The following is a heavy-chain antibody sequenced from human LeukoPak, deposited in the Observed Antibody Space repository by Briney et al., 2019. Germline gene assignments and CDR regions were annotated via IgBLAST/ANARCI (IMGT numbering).Heavy chain of an antibody. V-gene: IGHV4-31*03. CDR2: IYYSGST. Sequence: PSETLSLTCTVSGGSISSGGYYWSWIRQHPGKGLEWIGNIYYSGSTYYNPSLKSRVTISVDTSKNQFSLKLSSVTAADTAVYYCVRAPTGDFWSGYYVLYFDYWGQGTLVTVSS. CDR1: GGSISSGGYY. CDR3: VRAPTGDFWSGYYVLYFDY. D-gene: IGHD3-3*01. J-gene: IGHJ4*02.